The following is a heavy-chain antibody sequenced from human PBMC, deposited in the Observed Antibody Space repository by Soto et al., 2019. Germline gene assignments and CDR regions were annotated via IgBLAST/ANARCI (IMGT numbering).Heavy chain of an antibody. D-gene: IGHD6-19*01. CDR3: ARDDYNSGSYYFDY. CDR1: GFNFRSYA. Sequence: GGSLRLSCAASGFNFRSYAMHWVRQAPGKGLVWVSRIKSDGTIISYADFVKGRFTISRDNAKNTLYLQMNSLTAEDTAVYYCARDDYNSGSYYFDYWGQGTPVTVSS. CDR2: IKSDGTII. J-gene: IGHJ4*02. V-gene: IGHV3-74*01.